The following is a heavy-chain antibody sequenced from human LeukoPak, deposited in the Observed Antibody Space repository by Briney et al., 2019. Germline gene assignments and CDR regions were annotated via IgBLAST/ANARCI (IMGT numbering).Heavy chain of an antibody. J-gene: IGHJ4*02. CDR2: IIPILGIA. D-gene: IGHD1-26*01. Sequence: SVKVSCKAPGGTFSSYAISWVRQAPGQGLEWMGRIIPILGIANYAQKFQGRVTITADKSTSTAYMELSSLRSEDMAVYYCAREVREMVGAGVYFDYWGQGTLVTVSA. V-gene: IGHV1-69*04. CDR1: GGTFSSYA. CDR3: AREVREMVGAGVYFDY.